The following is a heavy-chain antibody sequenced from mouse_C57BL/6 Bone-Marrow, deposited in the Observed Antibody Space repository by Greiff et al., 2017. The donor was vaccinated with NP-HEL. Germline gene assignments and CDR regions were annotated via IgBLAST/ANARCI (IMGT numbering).Heavy chain of an antibody. V-gene: IGHV14-2*01. Sequence: EVQLQQSGAELVKPGASVKLSCTASGFNIKDYYMHWVKQRTEQGLEWIGRIDPEDGETKYVPKFQGKATITADTSSNTAYLQLSSLTSEDTAVYYCATYRFDYWGQGTTLTVSS. CDR1: GFNIKDYY. CDR2: IDPEDGET. D-gene: IGHD2-12*01. J-gene: IGHJ2*01. CDR3: ATYRFDY.